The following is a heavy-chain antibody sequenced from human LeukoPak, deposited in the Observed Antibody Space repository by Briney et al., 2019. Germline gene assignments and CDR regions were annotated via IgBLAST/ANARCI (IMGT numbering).Heavy chain of an antibody. D-gene: IGHD5-18*01. Sequence: GGSLRLSCAASGFTFSSYGMHWVRQAPGKGLEWVAFIRYDGSNKNYAVSVKGRFTISRDNAKNSLYLQMNSLRAEDMAVYYCARYINSYGYPSALDIGGQGTRVTVSS. V-gene: IGHV3-30*02. CDR2: IRYDGSNK. CDR3: ARYINSYGYPSALDI. CDR1: GFTFSSYG. J-gene: IGHJ3*02.